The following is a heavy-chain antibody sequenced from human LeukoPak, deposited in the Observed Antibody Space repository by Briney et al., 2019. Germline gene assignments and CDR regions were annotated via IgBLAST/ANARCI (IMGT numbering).Heavy chain of an antibody. CDR1: GFTFSIYA. CDR3: GKNVDTAMDAVDY. D-gene: IGHD5-18*01. CDR2: TSAMVGNT. Sequence: QPGGSLRLSCAASGFTFSIYAMSWVRQAPRNVLEWVSATSAMVGNTYYADSVKGRFTISTNNSKNTPYLQMNSLIAEDTAINYCGKNVDTAMDAVDYWGQGTLVTVSS. J-gene: IGHJ4*02. V-gene: IGHV3-23*01.